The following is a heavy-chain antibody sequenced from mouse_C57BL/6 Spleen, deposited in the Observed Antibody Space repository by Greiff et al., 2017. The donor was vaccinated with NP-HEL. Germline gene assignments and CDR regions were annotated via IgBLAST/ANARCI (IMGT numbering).Heavy chain of an antibody. CDR2: IYPGDGDT. CDR1: GYAFSSYW. J-gene: IGHJ4*01. Sequence: QVQLQQSGAELVKPGASVKISCKASGYAFSSYWMNWVKQRPGKGLEWIGQIYPGDGDTNYNGKFKGKATLTADKSSSTANMQLSSLTSEDSAVYFCARNYGNYLYAMDYWGQGTSVTVSS. V-gene: IGHV1-80*01. CDR3: ARNYGNYLYAMDY. D-gene: IGHD2-1*01.